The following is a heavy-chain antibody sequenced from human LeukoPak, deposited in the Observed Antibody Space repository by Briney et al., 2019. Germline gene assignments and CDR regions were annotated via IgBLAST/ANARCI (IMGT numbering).Heavy chain of an antibody. J-gene: IGHJ4*02. D-gene: IGHD6-19*01. CDR2: ITATGDTA. Sequence: GGSLRLSCAASGFTFSDYYMSWVRQAPGKGLEWVAIITATGDTAYYADSVKGRFTVSRDNSRNTVYMQMDSLRAEDTAIYYCAGDRNSDWYSPLDYWGQGTQVTVSP. V-gene: IGHV3-23*01. CDR1: GFTFSDYY. CDR3: AGDRNSDWYSPLDY.